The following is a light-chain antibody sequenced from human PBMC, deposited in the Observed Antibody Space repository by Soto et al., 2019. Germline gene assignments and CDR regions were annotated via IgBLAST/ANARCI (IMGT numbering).Light chain of an antibody. Sequence: DIQMTQSPSTLSASVGDRVTITCRASQSISSWLAWYQQKPGKAPKLLIYKASSLESGVPSRFSVSGSGTEFTLTISSLQPDDFATYYCQQSFTFVPGTKVDIK. J-gene: IGKJ3*01. CDR1: QSISSW. V-gene: IGKV1-5*03. CDR2: KAS. CDR3: QQSFT.